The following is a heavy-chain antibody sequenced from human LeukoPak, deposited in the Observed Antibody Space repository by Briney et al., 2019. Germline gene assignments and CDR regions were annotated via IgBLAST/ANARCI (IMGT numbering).Heavy chain of an antibody. D-gene: IGHD6-6*01. Sequence: ASVKVSCKASGYTFTGYYMHWVRQAPGQGLEWMGWISAYNGNTNYAQKLQGRVTMTTDTSTSTAYMELRSLRSDDTAVYYCARDAPYSSSSSVDYWGQGTLVTVSS. CDR1: GYTFTGYY. J-gene: IGHJ4*02. CDR2: ISAYNGNT. CDR3: ARDAPYSSSSSVDY. V-gene: IGHV1-18*04.